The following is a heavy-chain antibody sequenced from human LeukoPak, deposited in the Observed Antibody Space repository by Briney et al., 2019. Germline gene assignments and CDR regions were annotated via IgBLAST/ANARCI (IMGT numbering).Heavy chain of an antibody. CDR3: ARGRVVDGFDY. Sequence: GGSLRLSCAASGFTVSNSYMSWVRQTPGKGLEWVSVIYSGGTTYYADSVKGRFTISRDNSKNTLYFQMNSLRAEDTAVYYCARGRVVDGFDYWGQGTLVTVSS. CDR1: GFTVSNSY. J-gene: IGHJ4*02. CDR2: IYSGGTT. D-gene: IGHD3/OR15-3a*01. V-gene: IGHV3-53*01.